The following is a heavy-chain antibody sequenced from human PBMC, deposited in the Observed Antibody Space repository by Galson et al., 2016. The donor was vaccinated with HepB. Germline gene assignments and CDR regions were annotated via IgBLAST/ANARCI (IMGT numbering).Heavy chain of an antibody. Sequence: QSGAEVKEPGASVKVSCKASGYTFTTSGISWVRQAPGQGLEWMGWISTYSGNTKYAQKFQGGLTLTTDSSTTTAYMELRSLRFDDTALYYCARDVQYRFDAWGQGTLFTVSA. J-gene: IGHJ4*02. D-gene: IGHD2/OR15-2a*01. V-gene: IGHV1-18*01. CDR2: ISTYSGNT. CDR1: GYTFTTSG. CDR3: ARDVQYRFDA.